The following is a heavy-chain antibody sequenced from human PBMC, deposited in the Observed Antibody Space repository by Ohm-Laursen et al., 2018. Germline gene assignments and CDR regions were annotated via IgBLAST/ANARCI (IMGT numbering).Heavy chain of an antibody. D-gene: IGHD5-18*01. Sequence: GSLRLSCTASGFTFSSYAMSRVRQAPGKGLEWVSAISGSGGSTYYADSVKGRFTISRDNAKNSLYLQMNSLRAEDTAVYYCARAGRAAMVTTGLDYWGQGTLVTVSS. V-gene: IGHV3-23*01. J-gene: IGHJ4*02. CDR1: GFTFSSYA. CDR2: ISGSGGST. CDR3: ARAGRAAMVTTGLDY.